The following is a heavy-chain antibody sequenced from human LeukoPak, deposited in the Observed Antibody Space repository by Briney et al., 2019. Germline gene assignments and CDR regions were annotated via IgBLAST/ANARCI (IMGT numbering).Heavy chain of an antibody. J-gene: IGHJ4*02. Sequence: GGSLRLSCAASGFTFSSYTMHWLRQAPGKGLEWVSSISGSNSYIFYADSVKGRFTVSRDNAKDSLYLQMNSLRAEDTAVYYCARALTTLTYEGYWGQGTLVTVSS. V-gene: IGHV3-21*01. CDR3: ARALTTLTYEGY. CDR2: ISGSNSYI. D-gene: IGHD1-1*01. CDR1: GFTFSSYT.